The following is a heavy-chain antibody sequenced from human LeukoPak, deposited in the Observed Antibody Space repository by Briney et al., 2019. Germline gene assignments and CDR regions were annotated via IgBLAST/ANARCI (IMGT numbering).Heavy chain of an antibody. V-gene: IGHV4-59*08. CDR3: ARRLHDSGWYFDL. J-gene: IGHJ2*01. D-gene: IGHD6-25*01. CDR2: IYYSGST. CDR1: GGSISSYY. Sequence: SETLSLTCTVSGGSISSYYWSWIRQPPGKGLEWIGYIYYSGSTNYNPSLKSRVTISVDTSKNQFSLKLSSVTAADTAVYYCARRLHDSGWYFDLWGRGTLVTVSS.